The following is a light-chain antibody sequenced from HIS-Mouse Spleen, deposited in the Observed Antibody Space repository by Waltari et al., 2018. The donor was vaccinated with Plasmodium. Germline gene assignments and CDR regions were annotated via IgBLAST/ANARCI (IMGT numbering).Light chain of an antibody. CDR3: GTWDSSLSAGVV. CDR2: DNN. J-gene: IGLJ2*01. CDR1: SSNIGNNY. Sequence: QSVLTQPPSVSAAPGQQVTISCSGSSSNIGNNYVSWYRQLPGTAPKILIYDNNKRPSGIPDRFSGSKSGTSATLGITGLQTGDEADYYCGTWDSSLSAGVVFGGGTKLTVL. V-gene: IGLV1-51*01.